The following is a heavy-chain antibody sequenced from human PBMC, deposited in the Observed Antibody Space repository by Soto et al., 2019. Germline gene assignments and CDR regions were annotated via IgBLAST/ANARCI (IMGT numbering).Heavy chain of an antibody. D-gene: IGHD1-26*01. CDR3: ARRIGIYYFDY. CDR2: IYYSGST. Sequence: SETLSVTCTVSGGSISSSSYYWGWIRQPPGKGLEWIGSIYYSGSTYYNPSLKSRVTISVDTSKNQFSLKLSSVTAADTAVYYCARRIGIYYFDYWGQGTLVTVSS. V-gene: IGHV4-39*01. J-gene: IGHJ4*02. CDR1: GGSISSSSYY.